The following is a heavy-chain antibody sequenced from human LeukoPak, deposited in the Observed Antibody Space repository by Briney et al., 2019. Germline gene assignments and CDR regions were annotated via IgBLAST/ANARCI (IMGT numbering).Heavy chain of an antibody. J-gene: IGHJ6*03. CDR3: ARQGYYYYYMDV. CDR2: IYYSGGT. CDR1: GGSISSSSYY. V-gene: IGHV4-39*01. Sequence: SETLSLTCTVSGGSISSSSYYWGWIRQPPGKGLEWIGSIYYSGGTYYNPSLKSRVTISVDTSKNQFSLKLSSVTAADTAVYYCARQGYYYYYMDVWGKGTTVTISS.